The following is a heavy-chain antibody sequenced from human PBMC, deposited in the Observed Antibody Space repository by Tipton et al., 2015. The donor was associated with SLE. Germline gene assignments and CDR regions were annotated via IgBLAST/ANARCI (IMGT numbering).Heavy chain of an antibody. J-gene: IGHJ2*01. CDR2: IDPSNSYT. V-gene: IGHV5-10-1*01. CDR3: ATGASSGWYFDWYFDL. Sequence: VQLVQSGAEVKKPGESLTISCKGSGYSFSTFWISWVRQMPGKGLEWMGRIDPSNSYTMYSSSFQGHVTMSADKSVSTAYLQWSSLEASDTAMYFCATGASSGWYFDWYFDLWCRGTLVTVSS. D-gene: IGHD6-19*01. CDR1: GYSFSTFW.